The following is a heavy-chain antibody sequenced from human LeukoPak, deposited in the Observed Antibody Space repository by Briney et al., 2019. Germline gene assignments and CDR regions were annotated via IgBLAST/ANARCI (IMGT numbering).Heavy chain of an antibody. CDR3: AKFWDFGDYAIDY. J-gene: IGHJ4*02. D-gene: IGHD4-17*01. CDR2: ISGNGGST. CDR1: GFSFSSYV. Sequence: GGSLRLSCVASGFSFSSYVMNWVRQAPGTGLEWVSAISGNGGSTYYADSVKGRFTISRDNSKNTVYLQMNSLRAEDTAVYYCAKFWDFGDYAIDYWGQGTLVTVSS. V-gene: IGHV3-23*01.